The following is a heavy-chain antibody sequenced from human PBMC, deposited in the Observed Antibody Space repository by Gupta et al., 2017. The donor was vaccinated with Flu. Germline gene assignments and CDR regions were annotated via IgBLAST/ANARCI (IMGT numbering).Heavy chain of an antibody. CDR3: ARENLAHCGGDCYSADFDY. J-gene: IGHJ4*02. D-gene: IGHD2-21*02. Sequence: QVQLQESGPGLVKPSQTLSLTCTVSGGSIRSGDYYWSWIRQHPGQGLEWIGYISYGGNTFYNPSLKSRLTMSVDTSKNQFSLKLTSVTAADTAVYYCARENLAHCGGDCYSADFDYWGQGTLVTVSS. CDR1: GGSIRSGDYY. V-gene: IGHV4-31*03. CDR2: ISYGGNT.